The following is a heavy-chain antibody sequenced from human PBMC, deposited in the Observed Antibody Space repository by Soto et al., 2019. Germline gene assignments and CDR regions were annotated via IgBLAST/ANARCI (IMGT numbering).Heavy chain of an antibody. J-gene: IGHJ4*02. Sequence: QVQLQESGPRLVKTSETLSLTCTVSGDSISSYYWTWIRQPPGKGLEYIGYIYYSGRTYYNPSLKSRVTISRATSKIPISMKLSSVTAADTALYYCASGHRGITKTGTWYDFDSWVQGTLVTVSS. CDR3: ASGHRGITKTGTWYDFDS. CDR2: IYYSGRT. D-gene: IGHD2-15*01. V-gene: IGHV4-59*01. CDR1: GDSISSYY.